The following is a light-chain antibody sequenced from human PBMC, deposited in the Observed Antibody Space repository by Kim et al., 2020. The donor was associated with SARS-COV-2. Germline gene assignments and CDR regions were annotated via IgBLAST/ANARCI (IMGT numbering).Light chain of an antibody. Sequence: SLSPGERATLSCRASQSVSSSYVAWYQQKPGQAPRLLIYGASSRATGIPDRFSGSGSGTDFTLTISRLDPEDFAVYYCQQYGNSPTFGQGTKLEI. J-gene: IGKJ2*01. CDR1: QSVSSSY. CDR3: QQYGNSPT. V-gene: IGKV3-20*01. CDR2: GAS.